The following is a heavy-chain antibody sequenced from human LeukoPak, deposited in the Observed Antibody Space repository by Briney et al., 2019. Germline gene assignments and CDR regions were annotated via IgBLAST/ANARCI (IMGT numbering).Heavy chain of an antibody. CDR3: AKEVATDSGYDVPSDY. CDR1: GGSISSYY. Sequence: SETLSLTCTVSGGSISSYYWSWIRQPPGKGLEWIGYIYYSGSTNYNPSLKSRVTISVDTSKNQFSLKLSSVTAADTAVYYCAKEVATDSGYDVPSDYWGQGILVTVSS. CDR2: IYYSGST. V-gene: IGHV4-59*01. D-gene: IGHD5-12*01. J-gene: IGHJ4*02.